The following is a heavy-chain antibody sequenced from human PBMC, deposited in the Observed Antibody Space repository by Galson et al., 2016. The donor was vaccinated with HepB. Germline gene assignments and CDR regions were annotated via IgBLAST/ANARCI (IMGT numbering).Heavy chain of an antibody. CDR1: GFQFSNYS. D-gene: IGHD2-2*01. CDR2: ISSSTSYV. Sequence: SLRLSCAASGFQFSNYSMNWVRQAPGKGLEWVSSISSSTSYVFYADSVKGRFTISRDNAKNSLSLQMDSLRAEDTAVYYCARGALPGTLRYFGMHVWGQGTTVTVSS. CDR3: ARGALPGTLRYFGMHV. V-gene: IGHV3-21*01. J-gene: IGHJ6*02.